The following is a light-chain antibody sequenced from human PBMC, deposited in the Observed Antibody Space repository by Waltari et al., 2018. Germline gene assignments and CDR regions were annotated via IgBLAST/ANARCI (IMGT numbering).Light chain of an antibody. V-gene: IGLV1-44*01. CDR3: AAWDDNLNGL. Sequence: QSVLTQAPSESGTPGQRVTISCSGSRSNIGKNAVNWYQQVPGTAPKLLTYANDQRPSGVPDRFSGSKSGTSASLVISGLQAEDEADYYCAAWDDNLNGLFGGGTKLTVL. J-gene: IGLJ3*02. CDR2: AND. CDR1: RSNIGKNA.